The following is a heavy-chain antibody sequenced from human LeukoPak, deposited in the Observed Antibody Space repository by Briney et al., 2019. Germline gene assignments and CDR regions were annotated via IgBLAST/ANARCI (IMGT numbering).Heavy chain of an antibody. V-gene: IGHV1-2*06. J-gene: IGHJ4*02. Sequence: GASVKVSCKASGYTFTSYDINWVRQATGQGLEWMGRINPNSGGTNYAQKFQGRVTMTRDTSISTAYMELSRLRSDDTAVYYCARPGRVRDGYNHDYWGQGTLVTVSS. D-gene: IGHD5-24*01. CDR3: ARPGRVRDGYNHDY. CDR1: GYTFTSYD. CDR2: INPNSGGT.